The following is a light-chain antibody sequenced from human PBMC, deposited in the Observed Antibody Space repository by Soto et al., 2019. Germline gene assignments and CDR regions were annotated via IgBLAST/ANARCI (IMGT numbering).Light chain of an antibody. J-gene: IGLJ1*01. CDR1: SSNIGAGYG. V-gene: IGLV1-40*01. CDR2: GSG. Sequence: QPVLTQPPSVSGAPGQGVTIFCTGSSSNIGAGYGVNWYQQLPGSAPKLLIYGSGNRPSGVPDRFSGSKSGTSASLAITGLQAEDEADYYCQSYDSSLRGAVFGAGTKLTVL. CDR3: QSYDSSLRGAV.